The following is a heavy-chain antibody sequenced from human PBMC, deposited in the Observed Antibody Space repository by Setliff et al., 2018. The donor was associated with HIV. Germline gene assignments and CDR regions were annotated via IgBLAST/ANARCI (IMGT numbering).Heavy chain of an antibody. CDR1: GYTFTSYG. J-gene: IGHJ4*02. Sequence: ASVKVSCKASGYTFTSYGISWVRQAPGQGLEWMGWISAYNGNTDYAQKLQGRVTLTTDTSTSTAYMELRSLRSDDTAVYYCARDPPSSGWYRADYWGQGTMVTVSS. D-gene: IGHD6-19*01. CDR3: ARDPPSSGWYRADY. V-gene: IGHV1-18*01. CDR2: ISAYNGNT.